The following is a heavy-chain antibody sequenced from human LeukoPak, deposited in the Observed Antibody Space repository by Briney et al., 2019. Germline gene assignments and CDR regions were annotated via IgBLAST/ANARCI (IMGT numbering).Heavy chain of an antibody. CDR1: VYTFTGYY. CDR2: INPNSGST. CDR3: AASPRGSYGHPGHY. D-gene: IGHD5-18*01. Sequence: ASVKVSCKASVYTFTGYYIHWVRQAPGRGLEWMGWINPNSGSTNYAQKFQGRVTMTRDTSIRTAYMELSRLRSDETAVYYCAASPRGSYGHPGHYWGQGTLVTVSS. V-gene: IGHV1-2*02. J-gene: IGHJ4*02.